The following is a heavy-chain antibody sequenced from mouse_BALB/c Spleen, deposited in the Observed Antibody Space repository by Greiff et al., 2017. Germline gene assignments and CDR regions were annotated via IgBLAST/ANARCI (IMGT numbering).Heavy chain of an antibody. V-gene: IGHV2-6-7*01. CDR3: TRERYGYAMDY. CDR2: IWGDGST. CDR1: GFSLTGYG. D-gene: IGHD2-14*01. Sequence: VQGVESGPGLVAPSQSLSITCTVSGFSLTGYGVNWVRQPPGKGLEWLGMIWGDGSTDYNSALKSRLSISKDNSKSQVFLKMNSLQTDDTARYYCTRERYGYAMDYWGQGTSVTVSS. J-gene: IGHJ4*01.